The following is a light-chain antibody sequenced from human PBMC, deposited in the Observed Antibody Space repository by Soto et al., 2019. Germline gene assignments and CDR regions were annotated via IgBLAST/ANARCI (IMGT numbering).Light chain of an antibody. CDR2: EVT. J-gene: IGLJ1*01. V-gene: IGLV2-14*01. CDR1: STDVGGYNF. CDR3: SSYTSTGTPV. Sequence: QSVLTQPASVSGSLGQSITMSCTGTSTDVGGYNFVSWYQQRPDKAPKLLIYEVTNRPSGVSNRFSGSKSGNTASLTISGLQAEDEADYYCSSYTSTGTPVFGTGTKLTVL.